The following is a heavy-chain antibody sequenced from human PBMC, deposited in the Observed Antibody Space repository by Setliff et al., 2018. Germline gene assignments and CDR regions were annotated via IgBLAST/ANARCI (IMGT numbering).Heavy chain of an antibody. CDR1: GGSISSGNYY. CDR2: IYYSGST. D-gene: IGHD3-10*01. J-gene: IGHJ4*02. V-gene: IGHV4-39*01. Sequence: SETLSLTCRVSGGSISSGNYYWGLIRQPPGKGLEWVATIYYSGSTYSNPSLKSRLIISVDAPDNQFSLQVTSVTATDTAVYYCARHEFVGGYYGSVTYRHFDYWGQGILVTVSS. CDR3: ARHEFVGGYYGSVTYRHFDY.